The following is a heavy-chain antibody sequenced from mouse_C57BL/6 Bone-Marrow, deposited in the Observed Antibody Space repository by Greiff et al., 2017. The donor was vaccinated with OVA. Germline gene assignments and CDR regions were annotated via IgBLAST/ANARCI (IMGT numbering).Heavy chain of an antibody. CDR2: ISSGGSYT. CDR3: ASPIYYYGSSYGFDV. D-gene: IGHD1-1*01. J-gene: IGHJ1*03. V-gene: IGHV5-6*01. CDR1: GFTFSSYG. Sequence: EVQVVESGGDLVKPGGSLKLSCAASGFTFSSYGMSWVRQTPDKRLEWVATISSGGSYTYYPDSVEGRFPISRDNAKNTLYLQMSSLKSEDTAMYYCASPIYYYGSSYGFDVWGTGTTVTVSS.